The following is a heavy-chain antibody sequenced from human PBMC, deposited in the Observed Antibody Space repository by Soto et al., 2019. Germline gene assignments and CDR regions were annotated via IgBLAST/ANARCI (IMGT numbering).Heavy chain of an antibody. CDR2: ISYDGSNK. CDR1: GFTFSSYG. CDR3: AKGWFGAAAANPAYYYYGMDV. Sequence: PGGSLRLSCAASGFTFSSYGMHWVRQAPGKGLEWVAVISYDGSNKYYADSVKGRFTISRDNSKNTLYLQMNSLRAEDTAVYYCAKGWFGAAAANPAYYYYGMDVWGQGTTVTVPS. J-gene: IGHJ6*02. D-gene: IGHD6-13*01. V-gene: IGHV3-30*18.